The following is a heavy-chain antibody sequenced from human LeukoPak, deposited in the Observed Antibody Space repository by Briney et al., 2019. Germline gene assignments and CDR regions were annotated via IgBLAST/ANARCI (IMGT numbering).Heavy chain of an antibody. CDR3: AREVVDTAMVTFDY. J-gene: IGHJ4*02. Sequence: SVKVSCKASGGTFSSYANSWVRQAPGQGLEWMGRIIPILGIANYAQKFQGRVTITADKSTSTAYMELSSLRSEDTAVYYCAREVVDTAMVTFDYWGQGTLVTVSS. CDR2: IIPILGIA. D-gene: IGHD5-18*01. CDR1: GGTFSSYA. V-gene: IGHV1-69*04.